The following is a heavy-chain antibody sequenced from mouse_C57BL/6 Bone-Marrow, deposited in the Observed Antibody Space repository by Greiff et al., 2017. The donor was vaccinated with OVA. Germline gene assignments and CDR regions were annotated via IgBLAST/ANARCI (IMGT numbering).Heavy chain of an antibody. Sequence: VQLQQPGAELVKPGASVKLSCKASGYTFTSYWMHWVKQRPGQGLEWIGMIHPNSGSTNYNEKFKSKATLTVDKSSSTAYMQLSSLTSEDSAVYYCARSGGLAYFDYWGQGTTLTVSS. V-gene: IGHV1-64*01. CDR2: IHPNSGST. J-gene: IGHJ2*01. CDR3: ARSGGLAYFDY. D-gene: IGHD3-1*01. CDR1: GYTFTSYW.